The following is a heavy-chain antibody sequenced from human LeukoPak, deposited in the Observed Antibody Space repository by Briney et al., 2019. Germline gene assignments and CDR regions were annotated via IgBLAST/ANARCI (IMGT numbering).Heavy chain of an antibody. CDR1: GGSISSSSYY. Sequence: SETLSLTCTVSGGSISSSSYYWGWIRQPPGKGLEWIGSIYYSGSTYYNPSLKSRVTISVDTSKNQFSLKLSSVTAADTAVYYCASGTIPSDAFDIWGQGTMVTVSS. CDR3: ASGTIPSDAFDI. J-gene: IGHJ3*02. V-gene: IGHV4-39*01. CDR2: IYYSGST. D-gene: IGHD3-3*01.